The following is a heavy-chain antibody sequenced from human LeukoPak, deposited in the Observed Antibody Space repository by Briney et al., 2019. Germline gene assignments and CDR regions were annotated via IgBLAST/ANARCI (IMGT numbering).Heavy chain of an antibody. V-gene: IGHV4-4*07. CDR1: GGSISSYY. Sequence: SETLSLTCTVSGGSISSYYWSWIRPPAGKGLEWIGRIYTSGSTNYNPSLKSRVTMSVDTSKNQFSLKLSSVTAADTAVYYCAREIRYSSSWYYYYYGMDVWGQGTTVTVSS. D-gene: IGHD6-13*01. J-gene: IGHJ6*02. CDR3: AREIRYSSSWYYYYYGMDV. CDR2: IYTSGST.